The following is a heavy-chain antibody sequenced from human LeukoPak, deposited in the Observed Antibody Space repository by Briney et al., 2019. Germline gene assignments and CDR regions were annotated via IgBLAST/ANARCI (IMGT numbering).Heavy chain of an antibody. Sequence: GASAKVSCTSSGGTFNTHIFNWVRQAPGQGLEWMGRITPIIGTTKYAERFQARVTITADRSTSTAYLELSGLTYDDTAVYYCTRVTLRGSKYNWFDPWGQGTHVSVSS. D-gene: IGHD1-26*01. CDR2: ITPIIGTT. CDR3: TRVTLRGSKYNWFDP. CDR1: GGTFNTHI. V-gene: IGHV1-69*08. J-gene: IGHJ5*02.